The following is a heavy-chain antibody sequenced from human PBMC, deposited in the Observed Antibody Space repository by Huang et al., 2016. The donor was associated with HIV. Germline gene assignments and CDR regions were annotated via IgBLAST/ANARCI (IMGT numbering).Heavy chain of an antibody. D-gene: IGHD3-22*01. CDR1: GGSFRNFA. J-gene: IGHJ4*02. CDR2: IIPSLGTA. CDR3: ATVDYYDTSGPQRGYFDN. Sequence: QVQLVQSGAEVKKPGSSVKVSCKASGGSFRNFAIGWVRQAPGQGLEWMGGIIPSLGTAKYAQKVQGRVTIIADESTSTAYMELSSLRSEDTAVYYCATVDYYDTSGPQRGYFDNWGQGTLVTVSS. V-gene: IGHV1-69*01.